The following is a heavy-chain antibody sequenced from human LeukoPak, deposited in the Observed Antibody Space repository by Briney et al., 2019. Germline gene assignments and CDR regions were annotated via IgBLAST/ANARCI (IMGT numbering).Heavy chain of an antibody. CDR3: ARGTYDYVWGSYRRIDY. D-gene: IGHD3-16*02. V-gene: IGHV1-69*05. CDR1: GGTFSSYA. J-gene: IGHJ4*02. CDR2: IIPIFGTA. Sequence: ASVKVSCKASGGTFSSYAISWVRQAPGRGLEWMGGIIPIFGTANYAQKFQGRVTITTDESTSTAYMELSSLRSEDTAVYYCARGTYDYVWGSYRRIDYWGQGTLVTVSS.